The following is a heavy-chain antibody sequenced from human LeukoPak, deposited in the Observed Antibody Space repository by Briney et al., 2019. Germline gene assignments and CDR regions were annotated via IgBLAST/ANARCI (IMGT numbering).Heavy chain of an antibody. J-gene: IGHJ2*01. CDR3: ARASSPYTWYFDL. D-gene: IGHD4-11*01. CDR1: GYSFDNHG. Sequence: ASVKVSCKASGYSFDNHGLSWLRQAPGQGLEWVGWVGAGNGDTHYAQKLQGRVTMTTDTSTNTAYMDLRSLRSDDTAVYYCARASSPYTWYFDLWGRGTLVTVSS. V-gene: IGHV1-18*01. CDR2: VGAGNGDT.